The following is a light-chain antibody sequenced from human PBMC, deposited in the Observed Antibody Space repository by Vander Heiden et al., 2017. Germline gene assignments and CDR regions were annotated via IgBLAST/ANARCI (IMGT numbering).Light chain of an antibody. CDR3: QVWDGGSDHYV. V-gene: IGLV3-21*02. CDR1: NIGLKS. Sequence: SYVLTQPPSVSVAPGQPARITCGGDNIGLKSLHWYQRKPGQAPVLVVFADSDRPSGIPGRFSGSNSGSTATLAITRAEAGDEADYYCQVWDGGSDHYVFGTGTKVTVL. CDR2: ADS. J-gene: IGLJ1*01.